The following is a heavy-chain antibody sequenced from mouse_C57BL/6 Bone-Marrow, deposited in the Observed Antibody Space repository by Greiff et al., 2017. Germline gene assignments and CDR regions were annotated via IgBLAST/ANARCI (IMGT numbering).Heavy chain of an antibody. Sequence: QVQLQQSGAELVRPGASVKLSCKASGYTFTDYYINWVKQTPGQGLEWIARIYPGSGNTYYNEKFKGKATLTAEKSSSTAYMQLSSLTSEDSAVYFCARGTTVVAYYAMDYWGQGTSVTVSS. CDR3: ARGTTVVAYYAMDY. V-gene: IGHV1-76*01. CDR1: GYTFTDYY. CDR2: IYPGSGNT. J-gene: IGHJ4*01. D-gene: IGHD1-1*01.